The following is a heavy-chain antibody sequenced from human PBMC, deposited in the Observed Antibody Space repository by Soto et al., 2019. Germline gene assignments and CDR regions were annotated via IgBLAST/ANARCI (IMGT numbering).Heavy chain of an antibody. J-gene: IGHJ6*02. CDR2: IWYDGSNK. V-gene: IGHV3-33*01. D-gene: IGHD3-3*01. CDR1: GFTFSSYG. CDR3: ARDGGYYDFWSGPYYYYYYGMDV. Sequence: GSLRLSCAASGFTFSSYGMHWVRQAPGKGLEWVAVIWYDGSNKYYADSVKGRFTISRDNSKNTLYLQMNSLRAEDTAVYYCARDGGYYDFWSGPYYYYYYGMDVWGQGTTVTVSS.